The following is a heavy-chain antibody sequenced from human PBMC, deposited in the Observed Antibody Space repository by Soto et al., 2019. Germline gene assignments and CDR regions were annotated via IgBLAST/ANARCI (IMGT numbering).Heavy chain of an antibody. V-gene: IGHV3-15*01. CDR3: VIYDYIWRTYRVSCAY. CDR1: GFPFSNYG. J-gene: IGHJ4*02. Sequence: EVQLMESGGGLVNPGGSLRLSCVASGFPFSNYGMSWVRQAPGKGLEWVARIKSETDGGTTDYAAPVEGRITISRDDSTYTLDLQMNSLTPEDAAVYYCVIYDYIWRTYRVSCAYWGQGTLVTVSS. CDR2: IKSETDGGTT. D-gene: IGHD3-16*02.